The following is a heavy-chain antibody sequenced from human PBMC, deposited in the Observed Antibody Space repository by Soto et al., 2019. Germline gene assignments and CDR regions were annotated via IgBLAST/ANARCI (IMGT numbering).Heavy chain of an antibody. Sequence: PSETLSLTCTVSGGSVRGYYWTWIRQPPGEGLEWIGYIHYTGSTNYNPSLKRRVTISIDTSKNQFSLMLNSVTAADTAVYYCARDTTAAAENWFDPWCHGTLVTVPS. CDR2: IHYTGST. CDR1: GGSVRGYY. V-gene: IGHV4-59*02. D-gene: IGHD6-13*01. CDR3: ARDTTAAAENWFDP. J-gene: IGHJ5*02.